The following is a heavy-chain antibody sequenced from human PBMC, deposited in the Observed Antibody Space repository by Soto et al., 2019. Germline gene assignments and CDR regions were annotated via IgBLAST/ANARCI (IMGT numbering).Heavy chain of an antibody. CDR3: AKSLLFVDHGYMDV. CDR2: IIPIQGKA. CDR1: GGSFTSYS. Sequence: QVQLVQSGAELQKPGSSVKVSCEASGGSFTSYSFTWVRQAPGQGLEWMGRIIPIQGKANYALKFQDRVTITADRSTRTVYMDPTSLRPEDTAVYFCAKSLLFVDHGYMDVWGKGTTVTVSS. J-gene: IGHJ6*03. D-gene: IGHD2-21*01. V-gene: IGHV1-69*02.